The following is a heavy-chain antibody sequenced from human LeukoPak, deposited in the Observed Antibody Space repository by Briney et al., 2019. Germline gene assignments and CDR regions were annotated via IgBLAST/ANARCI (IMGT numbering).Heavy chain of an antibody. Sequence: SETLSLTCTVSGGSISSYYWSWIRQPAGKGLEWIGRIYTSGSTNYNPSLKSRVTMSVDTSKNQFSLKLSSVTAADTAVYYCARGLSRSGDSCYSGWFDPWGQGTLVTVSS. CDR1: GGSISSYY. CDR3: ARGLSRSGDSCYSGWFDP. D-gene: IGHD2-15*01. V-gene: IGHV4-4*07. CDR2: IYTSGST. J-gene: IGHJ5*02.